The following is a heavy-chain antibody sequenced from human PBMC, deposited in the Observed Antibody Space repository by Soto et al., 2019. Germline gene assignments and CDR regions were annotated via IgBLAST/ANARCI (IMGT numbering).Heavy chain of an antibody. CDR1: GFSLSTSGVG. D-gene: IGHD6-19*01. CDR3: ALQGSYSSGWDGWFDP. CDR2: IYWNDDK. Sequence: QITLKESGPTLVKPTQTLTLTCTFSGFSLSTSGVGVGWIRQPPGKALEWLALIYWNDDKRYSPSLKSRLTITKDTSKNQVVLTMTNMDPVDTASYYCALQGSYSSGWDGWFDPWGRGTLVTVSS. V-gene: IGHV2-5*01. J-gene: IGHJ5*02.